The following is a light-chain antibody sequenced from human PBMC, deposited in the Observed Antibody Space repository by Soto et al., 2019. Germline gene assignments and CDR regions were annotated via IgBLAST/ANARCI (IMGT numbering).Light chain of an antibody. Sequence: EIVMTQSPATLSVSPWERATLSCRASQSVSTYLAWYQQKPGQAPRLLIYEAPNRATGIPARFSGSGSGTDFTLTISSLEPDDFAVYYCQQRTDWPLTFGGGTKVDIK. J-gene: IGKJ4*01. CDR2: EAP. CDR1: QSVSTY. V-gene: IGKV3-11*01. CDR3: QQRTDWPLT.